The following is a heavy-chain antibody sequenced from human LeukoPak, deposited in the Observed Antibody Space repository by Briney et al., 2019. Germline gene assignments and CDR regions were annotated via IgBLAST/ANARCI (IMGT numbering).Heavy chain of an antibody. CDR1: GFTFSSYW. Sequence: PGGSLRLSCAASGFTFSSYWMNWARQAPGKGLEWVASINHNGNVNYYVDSVKGRFTISRDNAKNSLYLQMNSLRAEDTAVYYCARDFFDSSDYSYYGLDVWGQGTTVTVSS. CDR2: INHNGNVN. D-gene: IGHD3-22*01. V-gene: IGHV3-7*01. CDR3: ARDFFDSSDYSYYGLDV. J-gene: IGHJ6*02.